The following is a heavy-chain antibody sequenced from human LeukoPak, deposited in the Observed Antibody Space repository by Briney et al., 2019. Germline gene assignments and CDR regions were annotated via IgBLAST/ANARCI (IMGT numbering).Heavy chain of an antibody. J-gene: IGHJ4*02. D-gene: IGHD2-8*01. CDR3: ARVVNGYVDY. V-gene: IGHV3-21*06. Sequence: GGSLRLSCAASGFTFSNTNMNWVRQAPGMGLKWVSFISASSNYIYYADSVKGRFAISRDNAQNSLYLQMNSLRAEDTAVYFCARVVNGYVDYWGQGTLVTVSS. CDR1: GFTFSNTN. CDR2: ISASSNYI.